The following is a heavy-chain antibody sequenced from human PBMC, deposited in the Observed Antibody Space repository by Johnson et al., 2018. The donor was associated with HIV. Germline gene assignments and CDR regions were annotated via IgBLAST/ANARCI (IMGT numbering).Heavy chain of an antibody. J-gene: IGHJ3*02. Sequence: YDGSNKYYADSVKGRFTISRDNSKNTLYLQMNSLRAEDTAVYYCAREATGSSYAFDIWGQGTMVTVSS. V-gene: IGHV3-30*14. CDR2: YDGSNK. D-gene: IGHD6-6*01. CDR3: AREATGSSYAFDI.